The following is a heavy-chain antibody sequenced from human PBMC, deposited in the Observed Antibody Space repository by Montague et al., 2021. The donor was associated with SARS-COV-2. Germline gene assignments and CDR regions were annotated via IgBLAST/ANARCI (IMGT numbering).Heavy chain of an antibody. V-gene: IGHV3-23*01. D-gene: IGHD2-2*01. CDR1: GFVFHDYA. CDR3: ARDHERVGWPLDS. CDR2: ISGSGGGT. J-gene: IGHJ5*01. Sequence: SLRLSCAASGFVFHDYAINWIRQAPGKALEWVSAISGSGGGTYYAESVKGRFATSRDTSKNTVLLQMDSLRVEDTALYFCARDHERVGWPLDSWGQGTLVIVSS.